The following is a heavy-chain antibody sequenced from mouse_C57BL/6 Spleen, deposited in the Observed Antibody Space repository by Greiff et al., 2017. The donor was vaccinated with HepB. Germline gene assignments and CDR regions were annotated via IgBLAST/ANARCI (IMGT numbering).Heavy chain of an antibody. J-gene: IGHJ2*01. Sequence: QVQLQQPGAELVRPGTSVKLSCKASGYTFTSYWMHWVKQRPGQGLEWIGVIDPSDSYTNYNQKFKGKATLTVDTSSSTAYMQLSSLTSEDSAVYYWRRGALRGSSYEDYWGQGTTLTVSS. V-gene: IGHV1-59*01. CDR3: RRGALRGSSYEDY. CDR2: IDPSDSYT. CDR1: GYTFTSYW. D-gene: IGHD1-1*01.